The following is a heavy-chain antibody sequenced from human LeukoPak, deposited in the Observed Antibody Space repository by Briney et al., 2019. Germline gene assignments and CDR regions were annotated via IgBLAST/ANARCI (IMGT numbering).Heavy chain of an antibody. CDR1: GGSISSSNW. Sequence: PSGTLSLTCAVSGGSISSSNWWSWVRQPPGKGLEWIGEIYHSGSTNYNPSLKSRVTISVDTSKNQFSLKLSSVTAADTAVYYCARPGSATVVTLAFDIWGQGTMVTVSS. CDR3: ARPGSATVVTLAFDI. V-gene: IGHV4-4*02. D-gene: IGHD4-23*01. CDR2: IYHSGST. J-gene: IGHJ3*02.